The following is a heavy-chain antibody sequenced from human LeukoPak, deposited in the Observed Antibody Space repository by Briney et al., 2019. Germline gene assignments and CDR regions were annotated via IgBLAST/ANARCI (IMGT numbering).Heavy chain of an antibody. Sequence: GGSLRRSCAASGFTFTTYAMSWVRQAPGKGLEWVSAINDRGGSEYYADSVRGRFTISRDNSKNTLSLQMNSLRAEDTAVYYCAKAVAGRFDYWGQGTLVTVSS. CDR3: AKAVAGRFDY. CDR2: INDRGGSE. D-gene: IGHD6-19*01. V-gene: IGHV3-23*01. J-gene: IGHJ4*02. CDR1: GFTFTTYA.